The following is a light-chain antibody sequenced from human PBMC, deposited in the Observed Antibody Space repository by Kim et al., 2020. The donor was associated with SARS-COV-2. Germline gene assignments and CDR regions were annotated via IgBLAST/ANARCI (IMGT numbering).Light chain of an antibody. J-gene: IGLJ2*01. CDR1: KLGDKY. CDR2: QDS. Sequence: SYELTQPPSVSVSPGQTASITCSGDKLGDKYACWYQQKPDQSPVLVIYQDSKRPSGIPERFSGSNSGNTATLTISGTQAMDEADYYCQAWDSSVVFGGGT. V-gene: IGLV3-1*01. CDR3: QAWDSSVV.